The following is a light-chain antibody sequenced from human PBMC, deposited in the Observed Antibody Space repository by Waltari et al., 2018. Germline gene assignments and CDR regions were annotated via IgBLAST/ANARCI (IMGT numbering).Light chain of an antibody. Sequence: IVMTQSPDSLAVSLGERATINCKSSQTVLYSSNNKNYIAWYQQKPRQPPKLPIYWESTRESGVPDRFSGSGSGTDFTLTISSLQAEDVAVYYCQQYYNTPLTFGGGTKVEIK. V-gene: IGKV4-1*01. CDR2: WES. CDR3: QQYYNTPLT. J-gene: IGKJ4*01. CDR1: QTVLYSSNNKNY.